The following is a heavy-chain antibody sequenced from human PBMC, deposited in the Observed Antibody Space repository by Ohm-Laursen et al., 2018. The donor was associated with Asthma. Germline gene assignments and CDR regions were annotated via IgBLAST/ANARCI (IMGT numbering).Heavy chain of an antibody. CDR3: TRDRVDIVTAMRLQYYGMDV. CDR1: GFTFSRYT. V-gene: IGHV3-21*01. D-gene: IGHD5-12*01. CDR2: ISSRSTYL. J-gene: IGHJ6*02. Sequence: GSLRLSCSPSGFTFSRYTMNWVRQAPGKGLEWVSSISSRSTYLYYADSVKGRFTISRGNARNSRYLQMNSLRAEDTAVYYCTRDRVDIVTAMRLQYYGMDVWGQGTTVTVSS.